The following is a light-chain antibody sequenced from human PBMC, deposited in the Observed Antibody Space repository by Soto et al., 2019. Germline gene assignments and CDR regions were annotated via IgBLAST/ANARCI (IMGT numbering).Light chain of an antibody. Sequence: EIVLTRSPDTLSLSPGDGATLSCRASQSVSSNNLAWYHQKPGQPPRLLIYGTSSRATGIPDRFSGSGSGTDFTLSIRRLETEDFAGYYCQQYDNSITFGQGTRLE. CDR1: QSVSSNN. CDR2: GTS. V-gene: IGKV3-20*01. J-gene: IGKJ5*01. CDR3: QQYDNSIT.